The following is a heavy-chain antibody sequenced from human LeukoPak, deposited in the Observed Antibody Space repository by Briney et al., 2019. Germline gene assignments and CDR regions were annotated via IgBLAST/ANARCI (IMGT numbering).Heavy chain of an antibody. CDR3: ARGHNWFDP. CDR1: GGSFSGYY. CDR2: INHSGST. V-gene: IGHV4-34*01. Sequence: PSETLSLTCAVYGGSFSGYYWSWIRQPPGKGLEWIGEINHSGSTNYNPSLKSRVTISVDTSKTQFSLKLSSVTAADTAVYYCARGHNWFDPWGQGTLVTVSS. J-gene: IGHJ5*02.